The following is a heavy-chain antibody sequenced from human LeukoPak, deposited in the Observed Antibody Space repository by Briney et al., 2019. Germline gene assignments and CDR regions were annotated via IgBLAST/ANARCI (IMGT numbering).Heavy chain of an antibody. CDR3: ARRIVVVPAAIHSVAWFDP. V-gene: IGHV4-39*07. CDR1: VGPISSSSYY. CDR2: IYYSGST. Sequence: PSETLALTCTVSVGPISSSSYYWGWIRQPPGKGLEWIGSIYYSGSTYYNPSLKSRVTISVDTSKNQFSLKLSSVTAADTAVYYCARRIVVVPAAIHSVAWFDPWGQGTLVTVSS. J-gene: IGHJ5*02. D-gene: IGHD2-2*02.